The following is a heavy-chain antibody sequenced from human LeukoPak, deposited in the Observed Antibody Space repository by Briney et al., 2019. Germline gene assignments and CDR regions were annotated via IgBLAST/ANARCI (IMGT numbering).Heavy chain of an antibody. D-gene: IGHD6-13*01. CDR2: IYYSGST. V-gene: IGHV4-59*08. CDR1: GGSISSYY. Sequence: SETLSLTCTVSGGSISSYYWSWIRQPPGKGLEWIGYIYYSGSTNYNPSLKSRVTISVDTSKNQFSLKLSSVTAADTAVYYCARQGQQLVRGVDAFDIWGQGTMVTVSS. CDR3: ARQGQQLVRGVDAFDI. J-gene: IGHJ3*02.